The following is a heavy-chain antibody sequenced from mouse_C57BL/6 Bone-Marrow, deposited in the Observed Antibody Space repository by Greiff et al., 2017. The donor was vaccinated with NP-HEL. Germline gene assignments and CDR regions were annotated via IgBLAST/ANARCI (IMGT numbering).Heavy chain of an antibody. CDR1: GYSITSGYY. CDR3: ARGWDWYFDV. J-gene: IGHJ1*03. D-gene: IGHD4-1*01. CDR2: ISYDGSN. Sequence: EVQLKESGPGLVKPSQSLSLTCSVTGYSITSGYYWNWIRQFPGNKLEWMGYISYDGSNNYNPSLKNRISITRDTSKNQFFLKLNSVTTEDTATYYCARGWDWYFDVWGTGTTVTVSS. V-gene: IGHV3-6*01.